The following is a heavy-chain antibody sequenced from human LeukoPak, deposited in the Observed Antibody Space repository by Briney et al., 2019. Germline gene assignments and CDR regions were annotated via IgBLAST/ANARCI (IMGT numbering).Heavy chain of an antibody. CDR2: IYYKGNT. J-gene: IGHJ3*02. V-gene: IGHV4-39*07. CDR1: GGSISSRSYF. CDR3: AREDLRQGAFDI. Sequence: SETLSLTCTVSGGSISSRSYFWGWIRQPPGKGLEWIGSIYYKGNTYFNPSLKSRVTISEDTSKNQFSLKLSSVTAADTAVYYCAREDLRQGAFDIWGQGTMVTVSS.